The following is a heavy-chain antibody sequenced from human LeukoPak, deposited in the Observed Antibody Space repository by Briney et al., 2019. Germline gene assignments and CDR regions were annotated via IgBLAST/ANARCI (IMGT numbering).Heavy chain of an antibody. CDR1: GFTFSSYG. CDR2: IWYDGSNK. D-gene: IGHD3-10*01. J-gene: IGHJ3*02. Sequence: PGGSLRLSCAASGFTFSSYGMHWVRQAPGKGLEWVAVIWYDGSNKYYADSVKGRFTISRDNSKNTLYLQMNSLRAEDTAVYYCARDPLGYYGSGSSDAFDIWGQGTMVTVSS. V-gene: IGHV3-33*01. CDR3: ARDPLGYYGSGSSDAFDI.